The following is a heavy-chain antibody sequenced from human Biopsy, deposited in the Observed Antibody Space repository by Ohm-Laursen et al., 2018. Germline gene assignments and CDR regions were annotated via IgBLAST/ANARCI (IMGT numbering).Heavy chain of an antibody. V-gene: IGHV3-33*08. D-gene: IGHD3-10*01. CDR2: IWYDGTDK. J-gene: IGHJ6*03. Sequence: SLRLSCAASGLTFNNYGMHWVRQAPGKGLEWVAVIWYDGTDKFYADSVKGRFTISRDNSKSTLYLHMNSLRAADTAVYYCARDRYYGSENYFSHYNMDVWGQGTTVTVSS. CDR3: ARDRYYGSENYFSHYNMDV. CDR1: GLTFNNYG.